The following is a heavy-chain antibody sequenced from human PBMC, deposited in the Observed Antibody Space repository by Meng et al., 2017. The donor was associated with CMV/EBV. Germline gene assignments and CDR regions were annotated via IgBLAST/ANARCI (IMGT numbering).Heavy chain of an antibody. D-gene: IGHD2-2*01. CDR3: ARCVVVPAAHATPRIWFDP. V-gene: IGHV3-9*01. CDR2: ISWNSGSI. Sequence: SLKISCAASGFTFDDYAMHWVRQAPGKGLEWVSGISWNSGSIGYADSVKGRFTISRDNAKNSLYLQMNSLRAEDTAVYYCARCVVVPAAHATPRIWFDPWGQGTLVTVSS. CDR1: GFTFDDYA. J-gene: IGHJ5*02.